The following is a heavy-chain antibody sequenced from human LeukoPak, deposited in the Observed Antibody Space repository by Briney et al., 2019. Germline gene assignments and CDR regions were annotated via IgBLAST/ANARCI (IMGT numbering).Heavy chain of an antibody. CDR3: ARGVHGDYYYYGMDV. D-gene: IGHD4-17*01. CDR1: GGTFSRYA. Sequence: SVKVSCKASGGTFSRYAISWVRQAPGQGLEWMGGFIPIFGTANYAQKFQGRVTITADESTSTAYMELSSLRSEDTAVYYCARGVHGDYYYYGMDVWGQGTTVTVSS. V-gene: IGHV1-69*13. CDR2: FIPIFGTA. J-gene: IGHJ6*02.